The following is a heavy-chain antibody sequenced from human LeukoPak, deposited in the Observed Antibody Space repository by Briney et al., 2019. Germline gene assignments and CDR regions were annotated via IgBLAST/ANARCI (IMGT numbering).Heavy chain of an antibody. CDR1: GGSISSYY. Sequence: SETLSLTCTVSGGSISSYYWSWIRQPPGKGLEWIGYIYYSGSTYYNPSLKSRVTISVDRSKNQFSLKLSSVTAADTAVYYCARDLTGTPGYWGQGTLVTVSS. V-gene: IGHV4-59*12. D-gene: IGHD1-7*01. CDR3: ARDLTGTPGY. J-gene: IGHJ4*02. CDR2: IYYSGST.